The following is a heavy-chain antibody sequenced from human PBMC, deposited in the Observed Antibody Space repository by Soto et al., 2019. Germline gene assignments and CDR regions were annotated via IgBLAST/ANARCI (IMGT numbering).Heavy chain of an antibody. CDR1: GFTFSSYG. D-gene: IGHD6-6*01. V-gene: IGHV3-30*18. J-gene: IGHJ6*02. Sequence: PVGSLRLSCAASGFTFSSYGMHWVRQVPGKGLEWVAVISYDGSNKYYADSVKGRFTISRDNSKNTLYLQMNSLRAEDTAVYYCAKILYSSSWYYYYGMDVWGQGTTVTVSS. CDR2: ISYDGSNK. CDR3: AKILYSSSWYYYYGMDV.